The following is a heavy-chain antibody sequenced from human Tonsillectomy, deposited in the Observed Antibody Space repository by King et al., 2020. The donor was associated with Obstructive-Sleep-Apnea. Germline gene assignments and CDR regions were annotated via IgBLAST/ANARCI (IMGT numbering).Heavy chain of an antibody. Sequence: VQLVESGGGLVQPGRSLRLSCTASGFTFGDYAMSWFRQAPGKGLEWVGFFRSKAYGGTTEYAASVKGRFTISRDDSKIIAYLQMNSLKTEDTAVYYCTRAFPMGMIVSYWGQGTLVTVSS. D-gene: IGHD3-22*01. CDR3: TRAFPMGMIVSY. J-gene: IGHJ4*02. CDR1: GFTFGDYA. CDR2: FRSKAYGGTT. V-gene: IGHV3-49*03.